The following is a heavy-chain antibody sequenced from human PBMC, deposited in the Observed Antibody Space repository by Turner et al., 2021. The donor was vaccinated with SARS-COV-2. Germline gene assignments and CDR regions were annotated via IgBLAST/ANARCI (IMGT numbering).Heavy chain of an antibody. CDR2: ISYDGSNK. V-gene: IGHV3-30*18. J-gene: IGHJ4*02. CDR1: GLPFSSYG. CDR3: AKDRELYQLLLRGPYFDY. Sequence: QVQLVASGGGVVQPGRSLRLSCAASGLPFSSYGMPWVRQAPGRGLEWVAVISYDGSNKYYADSVKGRFTISRDNSKNTLYLQMNSLRAEDTAVYYCAKDRELYQLLLRGPYFDYWGQGTLVTVSS. D-gene: IGHD2-2*01.